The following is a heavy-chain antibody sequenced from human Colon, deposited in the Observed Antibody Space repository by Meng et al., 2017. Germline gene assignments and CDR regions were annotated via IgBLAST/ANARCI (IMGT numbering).Heavy chain of an antibody. Sequence: QLQEPGPGRVKRSRTQSLTCPVAGYSISNNNYWGWIRQPPGKGLERIGDIYYSGSTNYNPSLKSRVTISVDTSKNQFSLKLSSVTAADTAVYYCARGASDYDFDYWGQGTLVTVSS. D-gene: IGHD3-22*01. J-gene: IGHJ4*02. CDR3: ARGASDYDFDY. CDR2: IYYSGST. V-gene: IGHV4-28*02. CDR1: GYSISNNNY.